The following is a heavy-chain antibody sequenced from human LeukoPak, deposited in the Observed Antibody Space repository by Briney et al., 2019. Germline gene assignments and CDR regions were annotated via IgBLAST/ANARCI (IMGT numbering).Heavy chain of an antibody. D-gene: IGHD1-7*01. CDR2: IYYSGST. CDR3: ARGRSTGTTYFAFDI. CDR1: GGSISNYY. J-gene: IGHJ3*02. Sequence: PSETLPLTCTVSGGSISNYYWSWIRQHPGKGLEWIGYIYYSGSTYYNPSLKSRVTISVDTSKNQFSLKLSSVTAADTAVYYCARGRSTGTTYFAFDIWGQGTMVTVSS. V-gene: IGHV4-59*06.